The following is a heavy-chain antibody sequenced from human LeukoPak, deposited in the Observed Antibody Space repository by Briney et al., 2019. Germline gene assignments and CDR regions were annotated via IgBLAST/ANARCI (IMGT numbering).Heavy chain of an antibody. J-gene: IGHJ4*02. CDR2: SGSGGST. CDR1: GFTFSSYA. CDR3: AKDGTSYYYIYY. Sequence: GGSLRLSCVVSGFTFSSYAMSWVRQAPGKGLEWVSGSGSGGSTYYADSVKGRFTVSRDDSKNTLYLQMNSLRGDDTAVYYCAKDGTSYYYIYYWGQGTLVTVSS. D-gene: IGHD2/OR15-2a*01. V-gene: IGHV3-23*01.